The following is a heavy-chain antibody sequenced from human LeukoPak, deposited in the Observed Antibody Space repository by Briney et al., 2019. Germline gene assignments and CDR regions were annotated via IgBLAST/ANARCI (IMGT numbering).Heavy chain of an antibody. CDR1: GYTFTSYC. J-gene: IGHJ4*02. V-gene: IGHV1-46*01. CDR2: INPSGGST. D-gene: IGHD3-22*01. CDR3: ARRNYYDSSGLEIDFDY. Sequence: ASVKVSCKASGYTFTSYCMHWVRQAPGQGLEWMGIINPSGGSTSYAQKFQGRVTMTRDTSTGTVYMELSSLRSEDTAVYYCARRNYYDSSGLEIDFDYWGQGTLVTVSS.